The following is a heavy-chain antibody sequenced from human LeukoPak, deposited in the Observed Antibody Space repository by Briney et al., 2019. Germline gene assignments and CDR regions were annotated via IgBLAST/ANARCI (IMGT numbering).Heavy chain of an antibody. CDR2: IIPILSIA. Sequence: LVKVSFKASGGTFSSYAIRWVRKAPGQGLEWMGRIIPILSIANYAQKFQGRVTITADKSTSTAYMELSSLRSEDTAVYYCARDGGSTSHYYYGMDVWGQGTTVTVSS. CDR1: GGTFSSYA. CDR3: ARDGGSTSHYYYGMDV. J-gene: IGHJ6*02. V-gene: IGHV1-69*04. D-gene: IGHD2-2*01.